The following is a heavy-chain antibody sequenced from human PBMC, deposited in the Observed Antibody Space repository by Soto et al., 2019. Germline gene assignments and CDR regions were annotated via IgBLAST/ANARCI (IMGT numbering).Heavy chain of an antibody. CDR3: ARPAGLTTVVTPAALDI. CDR1: GYSFTNYC. V-gene: IGHV5-51*01. Sequence: GESLKISCKGSGYSFTNYCIGRVLQMPWKGLEWMGIIHLVDSDTRYSPSFQGQVTISADKSIITAYLQWSSLKASDTAMYYCARPAGLTTVVTPAALDIWGQGTMVTVSS. J-gene: IGHJ3*02. CDR2: IHLVDSDT. D-gene: IGHD4-17*01.